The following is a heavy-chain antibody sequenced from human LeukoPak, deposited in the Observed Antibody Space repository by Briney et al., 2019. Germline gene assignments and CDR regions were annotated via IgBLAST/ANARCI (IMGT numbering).Heavy chain of an antibody. CDR2: IYYSGST. D-gene: IGHD6-6*01. CDR3: ARDAVSSSPTFDY. CDR1: GGSISSYY. Sequence: SETLSLTCTVSGGSISSYYWSWIRQPPGKGLEWIGYIYYSGSTNYNPSLKSRVTISVDRSKNQFSLKLSSVTAADTAVYYCARDAVSSSPTFDYWGQGTLVTVSS. V-gene: IGHV4-59*12. J-gene: IGHJ4*02.